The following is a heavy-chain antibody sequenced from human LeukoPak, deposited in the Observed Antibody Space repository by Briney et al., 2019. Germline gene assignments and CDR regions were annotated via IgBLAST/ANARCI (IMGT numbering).Heavy chain of an antibody. Sequence: ASVKVSCKASGYTFTSYDINWVRQATGQGLEWMGWMNPNSGNTGYAQKFQGRVTMTRNTSISTAYMELSSLRSEGTAVYYCARGVTRSGGVRPSLYWGQGILVTVSS. CDR2: MNPNSGNT. V-gene: IGHV1-8*01. D-gene: IGHD1-26*01. CDR1: GYTFTSYD. CDR3: ARGVTRSGGVRPSLY. J-gene: IGHJ4*02.